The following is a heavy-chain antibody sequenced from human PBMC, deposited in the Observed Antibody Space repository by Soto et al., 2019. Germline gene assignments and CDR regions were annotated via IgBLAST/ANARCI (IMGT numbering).Heavy chain of an antibody. CDR2: IYYSGST. D-gene: IGHD3-3*01. J-gene: IGHJ6*03. CDR3: ARDDFWSGYSYMDV. CDR1: GGSISSGGYY. Sequence: QVQLQESGPGLVKPSQTLSLTCTVSGGSISSGGYYWSWIRQHPGKGLEWIGYIYYSGSTYHNPSLKSRVTISVDTSKNQFSLKLSSVTAADTAVYYCARDDFWSGYSYMDVWGKGTTVTVSS. V-gene: IGHV4-31*03.